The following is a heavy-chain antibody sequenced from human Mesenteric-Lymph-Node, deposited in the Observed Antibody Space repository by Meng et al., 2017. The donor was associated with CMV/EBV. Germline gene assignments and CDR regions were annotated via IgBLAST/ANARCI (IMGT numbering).Heavy chain of an antibody. Sequence: YTFTTYALHWVRQAPGQRLEWMGWISAGSGDTKYSQKFQGRITITRDTSASTAYMELSSLRSEDTAVYYCAREFCSSASCYFPYYTQLWGQGTLVTVSS. CDR1: YTFTTYA. V-gene: IGHV1-3*01. CDR3: AREFCSSASCYFPYYTQL. D-gene: IGHD2-2*01. CDR2: ISAGSGDT. J-gene: IGHJ4*02.